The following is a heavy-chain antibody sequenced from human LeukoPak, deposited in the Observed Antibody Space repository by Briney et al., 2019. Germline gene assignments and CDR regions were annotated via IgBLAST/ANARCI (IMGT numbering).Heavy chain of an antibody. CDR2: INHSGST. D-gene: IGHD2-2*01. CDR1: GGSLSGSY. CDR3: ARGHCSSTSCPEFDY. Sequence: PSPTLSLTWALDGGSLSGSYWSSISQHPGKGLEWSGEINHSGSTNYNPSLKSQVSISVYAYKTQFSLSLSSVTATDTAVYFCARGHCSSTSCPEFDYWGEGTLVTISS. J-gene: IGHJ4*02. V-gene: IGHV4-34*01.